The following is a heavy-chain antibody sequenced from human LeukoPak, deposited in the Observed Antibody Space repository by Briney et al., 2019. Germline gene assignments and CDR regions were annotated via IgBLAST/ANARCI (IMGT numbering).Heavy chain of an antibody. J-gene: IGHJ4*02. D-gene: IGHD6-19*01. CDR1: GFTFSSYS. V-gene: IGHV3-48*01. CDR3: ARTYSSGWYYFDY. Sequence: GALRLSCAASGFTFSSYSMNWVRQAPGKGLEWVSYISSSSTIYYADSVKGRFTISRDNAKNSLYLQMNSLRAEDTAVYYCARTYSSGWYYFDYWGQGTLVTVSS. CDR2: ISSSSTI.